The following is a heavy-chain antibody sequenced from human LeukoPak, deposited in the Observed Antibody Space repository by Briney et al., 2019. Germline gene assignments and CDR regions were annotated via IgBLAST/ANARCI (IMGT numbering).Heavy chain of an antibody. V-gene: IGHV1-24*01. CDR2: FDPEDGET. J-gene: IGHJ6*03. CDR1: GYTLTELS. D-gene: IGHD4-11*01. CDR3: ATISPLTTGYYYYMDV. Sequence: ASVKVSCKVSGYTLTELSMHWVRQAPGKGLEWMGGFDPEDGETIYAQKFQGRVTMTEDTSTDTAYMELSSLRSEDTAVYYCATISPLTTGYYYYMDVWGKGTTVTVSS.